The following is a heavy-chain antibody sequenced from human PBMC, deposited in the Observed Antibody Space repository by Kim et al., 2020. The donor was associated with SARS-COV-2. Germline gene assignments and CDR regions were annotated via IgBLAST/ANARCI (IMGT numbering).Heavy chain of an antibody. Sequence: GGSLRLSCEASGLTFSSYGMHGVRQAPGKGLEGGAVISYDGSNKYYADSVKGRFTISRDNSKNTLYLQMNSLRAEDTAVYYCAKDPLPDILTGYVDYYYYYGMDVWGQGTTVTVSS. CDR1: GLTFSSYG. D-gene: IGHD3-9*01. CDR3: AKDPLPDILTGYVDYYYYYGMDV. V-gene: IGHV3-30*18. CDR2: ISYDGSNK. J-gene: IGHJ6*02.